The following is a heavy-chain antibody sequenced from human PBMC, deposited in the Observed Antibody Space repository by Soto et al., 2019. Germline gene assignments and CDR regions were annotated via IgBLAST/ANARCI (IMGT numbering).Heavy chain of an antibody. V-gene: IGHV3-30-3*01. D-gene: IGHD6-19*01. CDR2: ISYDGSNK. CDR1: GFTFSSYA. Sequence: VQLVESGGGVVQPGRSLRLSCAASGFTFSSYAMHWVRQAPGKGLEWVAVISYDGSNKYYADSVKGRFTISRDNSKNTLYLQMNSLRAEDTAVYYCARQIAVAGPGDYWGQGTLVTVSS. CDR3: ARQIAVAGPGDY. J-gene: IGHJ4*02.